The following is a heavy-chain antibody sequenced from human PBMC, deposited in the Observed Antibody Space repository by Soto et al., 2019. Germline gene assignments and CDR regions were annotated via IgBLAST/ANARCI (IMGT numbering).Heavy chain of an antibody. CDR3: AKGTLVATTVNYFDY. V-gene: IGHV3-30*18. D-gene: IGHD5-12*01. CDR2: ISYDGGNK. J-gene: IGHJ4*02. CDR1: GFTFSSYG. Sequence: QVHLVESGGGVVQPGRSLRLSCAASGFTFSSYGMHWVRQAPGKGLEWVAVISYDGGNKYYVDSVKGRFTMSRDNSKISLFMQMNRLRAEATAVYYCAKGTLVATTVNYFDYWGQGTLVTVSS.